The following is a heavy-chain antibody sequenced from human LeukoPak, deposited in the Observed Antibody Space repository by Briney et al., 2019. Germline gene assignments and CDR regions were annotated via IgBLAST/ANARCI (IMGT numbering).Heavy chain of an antibody. Sequence: PSETLSLTCAVSGYSISSGYYWGWIRQPPGKGLEWIGSIYHSGSTYYNPSLKSRVTISVDTSKNQFSLKLSSVTAADTAVYYCARARMQFDPWGQGTLVTVSS. CDR1: GYSISSGYY. D-gene: IGHD2-15*01. CDR3: ARARMQFDP. CDR2: IYHSGST. J-gene: IGHJ5*02. V-gene: IGHV4-38-2*01.